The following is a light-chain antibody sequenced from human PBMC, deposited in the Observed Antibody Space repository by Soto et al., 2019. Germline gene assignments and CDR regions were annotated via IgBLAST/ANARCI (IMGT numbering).Light chain of an antibody. J-gene: IGKJ3*01. CDR1: QSISSY. Sequence: DIQMTQSPSTLSGSVGDRVTITCRASQSISSYLNWYQQKPGKAPKLLIYAASSLQSGVPSRFSGSGSGTDFTLTISSLQPEDFATYYCQQSYSTPVTFGPGTKVDNK. CDR2: AAS. CDR3: QQSYSTPVT. V-gene: IGKV1-39*01.